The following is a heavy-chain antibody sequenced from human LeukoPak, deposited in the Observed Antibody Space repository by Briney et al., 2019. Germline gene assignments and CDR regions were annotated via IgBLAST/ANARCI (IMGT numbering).Heavy chain of an antibody. CDR3: ARDGHYDQTPSLGPASYYFDY. Sequence: ASVKVSCKASGYTFTSYGISWVRQAPGQGLEWMGWISAYNGNTNYAQKLQGRVTMTTDTSTSTAYMELRSLRSDDTAVYYCARDGHYDQTPSLGPASYYFDYWGQGTLVTVSS. V-gene: IGHV1-18*04. J-gene: IGHJ4*02. CDR1: GYTFTSYG. D-gene: IGHD3-3*01. CDR2: ISAYNGNT.